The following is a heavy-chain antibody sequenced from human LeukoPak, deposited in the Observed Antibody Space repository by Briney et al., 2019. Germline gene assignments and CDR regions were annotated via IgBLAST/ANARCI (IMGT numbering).Heavy chain of an antibody. CDR1: GFTFSTYW. CDR3: TRDHYNSGWYYLDY. V-gene: IGHV3-74*01. J-gene: IGHJ4*02. D-gene: IGHD6-19*01. CDR2: INSDGSDT. Sequence: GGSLRLSCAASGFTFSTYWMYWVRQAPGKGLVWVSHINSDGSDTNYADSVKGRFTISRDNAKNTLYLQMNSLRAEDAAVYFCTRDHYNSGWYYLDYWGQGTLVTVSS.